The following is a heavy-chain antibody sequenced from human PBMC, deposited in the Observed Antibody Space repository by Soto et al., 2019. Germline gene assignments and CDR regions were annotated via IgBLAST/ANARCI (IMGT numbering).Heavy chain of an antibody. CDR3: AHRRGLLATGQGWYFDF. D-gene: IGHD5-12*01. CDR1: GFSISTSGVG. V-gene: IGHV2-5*02. Sequence: QITLKESGPALVKPTQTLTLTCTFSGFSISTSGVGVAWLRQPPGKALEWLALIYWDDDKRYRPSLKSRLTITKXNSXNXVVLTMTNMDPVDTATYFCAHRRGLLATGQGWYFDFWGRGTLVTVSS. CDR2: IYWDDDK. J-gene: IGHJ2*01.